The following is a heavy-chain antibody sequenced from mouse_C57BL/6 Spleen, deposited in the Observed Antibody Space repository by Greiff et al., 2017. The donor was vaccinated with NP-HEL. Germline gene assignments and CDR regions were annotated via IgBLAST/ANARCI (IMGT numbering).Heavy chain of an antibody. V-gene: IGHV5-4*01. CDR2: ISDGGSYT. CDR3: ARDDYGSSYAYYFDY. D-gene: IGHD1-1*01. Sequence: EVKLVESGGGLVKPGGSLKLSCAASGFTFSSYAMSWVRQTPEKRLEWVATISDGGSYTYYPDNVKGRFTISRDNAKNNLYLQMSHLKSEDTAMYYCARDDYGSSYAYYFDYWGQGTTLTVSS. CDR1: GFTFSSYA. J-gene: IGHJ2*01.